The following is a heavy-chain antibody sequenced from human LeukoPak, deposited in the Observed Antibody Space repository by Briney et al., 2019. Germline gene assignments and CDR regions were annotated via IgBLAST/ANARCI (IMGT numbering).Heavy chain of an antibody. Sequence: GGSLRLSSAASGFTFSSYEMNWVRQAPGKGLEWVSYISTSGRTIYYADSVKGRFTISRDNAKNSLYLQMNSLRAEDTAVYYCAELGITMIGGVWGKGTTVTISS. CDR3: AELGITMIGGV. V-gene: IGHV3-48*03. CDR1: GFTFSSYE. D-gene: IGHD3-10*02. CDR2: ISTSGRTI. J-gene: IGHJ6*04.